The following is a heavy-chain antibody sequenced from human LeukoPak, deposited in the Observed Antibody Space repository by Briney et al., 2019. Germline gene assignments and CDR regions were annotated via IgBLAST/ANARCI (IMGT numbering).Heavy chain of an antibody. Sequence: GKSLRLSCAASGFTFDDYAMHWVRQAPGKGLEWVSGISWNSGSIGYADSVKGRFTISRDNAKNSLYLQMNSLRAEDTALYYCAKDIGPGGYSYGPAFDYWGQGTLVTVSS. D-gene: IGHD5-18*01. CDR3: AKDIGPGGYSYGPAFDY. V-gene: IGHV3-9*01. CDR2: ISWNSGSI. CDR1: GFTFDDYA. J-gene: IGHJ4*02.